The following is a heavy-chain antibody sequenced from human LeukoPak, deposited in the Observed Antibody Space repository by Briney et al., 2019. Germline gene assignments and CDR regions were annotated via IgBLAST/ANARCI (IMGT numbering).Heavy chain of an antibody. D-gene: IGHD1-26*01. CDR2: IYYSGST. CDR1: GGPISSYY. CDR3: ARRGTLGYFDY. Sequence: WEPLTLTCTVSGGPISSYYWSWIRQSPGKALEWIEYIYYSGSTNYNPSLKSRVTISVDTSKNQFSLKLSSVTAADTAVYYCARRGTLGYFDYWGQGTLVTVSS. V-gene: IGHV4-59*01. J-gene: IGHJ4*02.